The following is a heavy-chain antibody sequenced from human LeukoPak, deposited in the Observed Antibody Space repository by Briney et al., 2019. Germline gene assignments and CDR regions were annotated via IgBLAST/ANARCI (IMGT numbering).Heavy chain of an antibody. J-gene: IGHJ5*02. CDR3: AIDMRYCGGDCYWNLFYP. CDR1: GASISSNY. Sequence: KPSETLSLTCSVYGASISSNYWSWIRQPAGKGLEWIGRIYTSGSTTYNPSLKSRVTMSVDTSKNQFSLKLGSVTPADSAVYYCAIDMRYCGGDCYWNLFYPWGQGTLVTVSS. V-gene: IGHV4-4*07. CDR2: IYTSGST. D-gene: IGHD2-21*02.